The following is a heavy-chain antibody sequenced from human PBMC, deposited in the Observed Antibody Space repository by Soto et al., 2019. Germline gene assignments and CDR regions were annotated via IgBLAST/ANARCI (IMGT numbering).Heavy chain of an antibody. CDR3: ARGLGDGYLAH. CDR1: GFNVRSSY. CDR2: IYIGGTT. Sequence: EVQLVESGGGFIQPGGSLRLSCAASGFNVRSSYMSWVRQAPGEGLEWVSVIYIGGTTYHADSLKGRFTISRDNSKNTLYIQMNSLRAEDTAIYYCARGLGDGYLAHWGQGTLVTVSS. J-gene: IGHJ4*02. D-gene: IGHD5-12*01. V-gene: IGHV3-53*01.